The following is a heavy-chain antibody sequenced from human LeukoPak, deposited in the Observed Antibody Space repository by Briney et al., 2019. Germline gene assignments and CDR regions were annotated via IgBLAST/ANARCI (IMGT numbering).Heavy chain of an antibody. CDR3: ARHRTWEYSYGFLDY. J-gene: IGHJ4*02. CDR1: GGSISSSSYY. Sequence: SETLSLTCTVSGGSISSSSYYWGWLRQPPGKGLEGIGSIYYSGSTYYNPSLRSPVTVSVDTSKNQFSLKLSSVTAADTAVYSCARHRTWEYSYGFLDYWGQGTLVTVSS. CDR2: IYYSGST. D-gene: IGHD5-18*01. V-gene: IGHV4-39*01.